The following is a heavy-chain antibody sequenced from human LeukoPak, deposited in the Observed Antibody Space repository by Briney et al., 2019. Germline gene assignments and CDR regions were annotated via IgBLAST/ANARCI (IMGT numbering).Heavy chain of an antibody. CDR2: ISGSGGST. CDR3: AKDTVSGSYQVY. CDR1: GCTFSSYA. V-gene: IGHV3-23*01. D-gene: IGHD3-10*01. Sequence: GSLRLSCAASGCTFSSYAMSGGRQAPRDGLERGSAISGSGGSTYYADSVKGGFTISRDNSKNTLYLQMDSLRAEDTAVYYCAKDTVSGSYQVYWGQGTLVTVSS. J-gene: IGHJ4*02.